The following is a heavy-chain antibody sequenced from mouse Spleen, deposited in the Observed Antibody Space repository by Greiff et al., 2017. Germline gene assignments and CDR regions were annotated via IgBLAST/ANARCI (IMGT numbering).Heavy chain of an antibody. V-gene: IGHV1-82*01. J-gene: IGHJ3*01. Sequence: QVQLQQSGPELVKPGASVKISCKASGYAFSSSWMNWVKQRPGKGLEWIGRIYPGDGDTNYNGKFKGKATLTADKSSSTAYMQLSSLTSEDSAVYFCARGGGYYGYAFAYWGQGTLVTVSA. CDR2: IYPGDGDT. D-gene: IGHD2-2*01. CDR3: ARGGGYYGYAFAY. CDR1: GYAFSSSW.